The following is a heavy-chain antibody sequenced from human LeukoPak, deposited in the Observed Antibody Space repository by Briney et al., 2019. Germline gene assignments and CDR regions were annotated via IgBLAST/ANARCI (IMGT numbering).Heavy chain of an antibody. V-gene: IGHV4-38-2*02. Sequence: SETLSLTCTVSGYSISSGFYWGWIRQPPGKGLEWIGSIYHTGSTYSNPSLESRVTISVDTSKNQFSLKLSSVTAADTAVYYCARNNLHYYYMDVWGKGTTVTVSS. CDR3: ARNNLHYYYMDV. J-gene: IGHJ6*03. CDR2: IYHTGST. CDR1: GYSISSGFY.